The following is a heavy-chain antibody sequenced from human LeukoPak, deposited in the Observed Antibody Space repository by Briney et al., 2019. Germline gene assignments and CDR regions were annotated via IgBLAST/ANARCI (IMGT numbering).Heavy chain of an antibody. V-gene: IGHV1-8*01. CDR1: GYIFTSHD. D-gene: IGHD3-22*01. CDR3: ARGPNYYDRSGYYVPPYYYYWMDV. Sequence: ATVKVTRKASGYIFTSHDINWVRQPTGQGREWMGGMNPSSGNTDKAQKFQGRATMTRNTSISTAYMELSSLRSEDTAVYYCARGPNYYDRSGYYVPPYYYYWMDVWGQGTTVTVSS. J-gene: IGHJ6*02. CDR2: MNPSSGNT.